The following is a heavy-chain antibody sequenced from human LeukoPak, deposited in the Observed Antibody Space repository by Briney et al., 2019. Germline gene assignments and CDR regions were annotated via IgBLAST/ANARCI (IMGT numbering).Heavy chain of an antibody. CDR1: GYTFTSYG. CDR3: ARGQYQGVWASGY. Sequence: ASVKVSCKASGYTFTSYGISWVRQAPGQGLEWMGWISAYNGNTNYAQKPQGRVTMTRNTSISTAYMELSSLRSEDTAVYYCARGQYQGVWASGYWGQGTLVTVSS. V-gene: IGHV1-18*01. D-gene: IGHD2-2*01. J-gene: IGHJ4*02. CDR2: ISAYNGNT.